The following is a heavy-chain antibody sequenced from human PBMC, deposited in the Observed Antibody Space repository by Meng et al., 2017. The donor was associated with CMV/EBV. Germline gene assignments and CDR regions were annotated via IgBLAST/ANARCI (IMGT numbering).Heavy chain of an antibody. D-gene: IGHD2/OR15-2a*01. Sequence: GSLRLSCAVYGGSFSGYYWSWIRQPPGKGLEWIGEINHSGSTNYNPSLKSRFNISVETSKNQFSLKLSSVTAADTAVYYCARVISGYWGQGTLVTVSS. CDR3: ARVISGY. CDR1: GGSFSGYY. V-gene: IGHV4-34*01. CDR2: INHSGST. J-gene: IGHJ4*02.